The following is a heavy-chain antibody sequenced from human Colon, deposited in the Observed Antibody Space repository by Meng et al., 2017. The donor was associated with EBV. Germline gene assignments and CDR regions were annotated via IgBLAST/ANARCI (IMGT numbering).Heavy chain of an antibody. CDR1: GSTFSTYA. CDR3: ATSSGTSCSSTSCYSDH. V-gene: IGHV3-23*01. Sequence: EVQLXXXXXGFVXPXXXLRLXXXASGSTFSTYAMSWVRQAPGKGLEWVSSVAGHGFGPYYTDSVKGRFTISRDNSRNTLFLQMNSLRAEDTAVYYCATSSGTSCSSTSCYSDHWGQGTLVTVSS. CDR2: VAGHGFGP. J-gene: IGHJ4*02. D-gene: IGHD2-2*01.